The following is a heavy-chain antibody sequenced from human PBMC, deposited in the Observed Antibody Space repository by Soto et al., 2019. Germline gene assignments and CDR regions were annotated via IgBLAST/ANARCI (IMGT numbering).Heavy chain of an antibody. D-gene: IGHD5-18*01. CDR3: AKTGIQLWLRAALDY. CDR1: GFTFSSYA. V-gene: IGHV3-23*01. CDR2: ISGSGGST. J-gene: IGHJ4*02. Sequence: HPGGSLRLSCAAYGFTFSSYAMSWVRQAPGKGLEWVSAISGSGGSTYYADSVKGRFTISRDNSKNTLYLQMNSLRAEDTAVYYCAKTGIQLWLRAALDYWGQGTLVTVS.